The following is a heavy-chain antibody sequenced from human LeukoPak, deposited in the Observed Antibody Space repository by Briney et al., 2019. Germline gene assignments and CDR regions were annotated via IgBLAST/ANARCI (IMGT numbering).Heavy chain of an antibody. CDR3: VRYSGDADY. D-gene: IGHD5-12*01. J-gene: IGHJ4*02. Sequence: GGSLRLSCTASGFTFDNYAMSWFRQAPGKGLEWVGFIRSKIYGGTTEYAASVKGRFTISRDESKSIAQLQMTSLKSEDTAVYYCVRYSGDADYWGQGTLVTVSS. CDR2: IRSKIYGGTT. V-gene: IGHV3-49*03. CDR1: GFTFDNYA.